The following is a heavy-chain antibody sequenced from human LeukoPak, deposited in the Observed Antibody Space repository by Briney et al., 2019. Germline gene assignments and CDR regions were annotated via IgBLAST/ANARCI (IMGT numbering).Heavy chain of an antibody. Sequence: PSETLSLTCTVSGGSMNDHDWTWIRQPPGKGLEWIGKVFYIGTTTYNPSLKSRVTISVDTSKNQFSLKLSSVTAADTAVYYCARGAMNRDGYNYDYWGQGTLVTVSS. CDR3: ARGAMNRDGYNYDY. CDR1: GGSMNDHD. V-gene: IGHV4-59*11. CDR2: VFYIGTT. J-gene: IGHJ4*02. D-gene: IGHD5-24*01.